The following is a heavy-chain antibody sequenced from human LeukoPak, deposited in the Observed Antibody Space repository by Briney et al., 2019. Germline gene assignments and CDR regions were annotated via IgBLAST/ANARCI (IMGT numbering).Heavy chain of an antibody. D-gene: IGHD1-1*01. Sequence: SETLSLTCTVSGGSISSYYWSWIRQPPGKGLEWIGYIYYSGSTNYNPSLKSRVTISVDTSKNQFSLKLSSVTAADTAVYYCARSRLPGTRGYWFNPWGQGTLVTVSS. CDR1: GGSISSYY. CDR3: ARSRLPGTRGYWFNP. J-gene: IGHJ5*02. CDR2: IYYSGST. V-gene: IGHV4-59*01.